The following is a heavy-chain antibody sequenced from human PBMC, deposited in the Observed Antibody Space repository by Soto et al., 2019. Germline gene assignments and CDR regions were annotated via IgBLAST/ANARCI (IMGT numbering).Heavy chain of an antibody. Sequence: NPSETLSLTCTVSGGSVSSGSYHWSWIRQPPGKGLEWIGYIYYGGSTNYNPSLKSRVTISLDTSKNQFSLKLSSVTAADTAVYYCARDFEPSPGFDPWGQGTLVTVSS. CDR1: GGSVSSGSYH. CDR2: IYYGGST. CDR3: ARDFEPSPGFDP. D-gene: IGHD3-9*01. J-gene: IGHJ5*02. V-gene: IGHV4-61*01.